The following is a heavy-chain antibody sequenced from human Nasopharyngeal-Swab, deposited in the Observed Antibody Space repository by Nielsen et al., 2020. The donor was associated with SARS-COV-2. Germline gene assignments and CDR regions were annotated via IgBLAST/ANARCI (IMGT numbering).Heavy chain of an antibody. D-gene: IGHD6-13*01. V-gene: IGHV3-11*01. CDR2: ISSSGSTI. CDR3: ARDSSSWNLYYYYYGVDV. Sequence: GGSLRLSCAASGFTFSDYYMSWIRQAPGKGLEWVSYISSSGSTIYYADSVKGRFTISRDNAKNSLYLQMNSLRAEDTAVYYCARDSSSWNLYYYYYGVDVWGQGTTVTVSS. J-gene: IGHJ6*02. CDR1: GFTFSDYY.